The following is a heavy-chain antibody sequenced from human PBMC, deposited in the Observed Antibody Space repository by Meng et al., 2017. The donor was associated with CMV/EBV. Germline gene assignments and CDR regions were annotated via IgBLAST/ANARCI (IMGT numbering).Heavy chain of an antibody. J-gene: IGHJ4*02. Sequence: AASGFTFSGDGMSWVRQAPGKGLKWVAVVSFDGTNTKYADSVKGRFTISRDNSKSTLFLQMNSLRAEDTAVYYCVKVNDRSAYLDHWGQGTLVTVSS. V-gene: IGHV3-30*03. CDR2: VSFDGTNT. D-gene: IGHD3-22*01. CDR3: VKVNDRSAYLDH. CDR1: GFTFSGDG.